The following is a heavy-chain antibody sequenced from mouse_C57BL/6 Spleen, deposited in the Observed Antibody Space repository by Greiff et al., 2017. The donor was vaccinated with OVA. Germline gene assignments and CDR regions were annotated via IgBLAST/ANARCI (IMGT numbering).Heavy chain of an antibody. V-gene: IGHV1-50*01. Sequence: VQLKQPGAELVKPGASVKLSCKASGYTFTSYWMQWVKQRPGQGLEWIGEIDPSDSYTNYNQKFKGKATLTVDTSSSTAYMQLSSLTSEDSAVYYCARGGHGNYVDYWGQGTTLTVSS. CDR1: GYTFTSYW. CDR3: ARGGHGNYVDY. D-gene: IGHD2-1*01. CDR2: IDPSDSYT. J-gene: IGHJ2*01.